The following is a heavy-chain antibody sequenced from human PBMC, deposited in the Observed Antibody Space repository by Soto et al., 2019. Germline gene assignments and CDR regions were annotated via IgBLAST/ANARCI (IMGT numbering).Heavy chain of an antibody. D-gene: IGHD5-18*01. J-gene: IGHJ4*02. V-gene: IGHV3-74*01. Sequence: EVQLVESGGGLVQHGGSLRLSCAASGFTFSDYWIHWVRQAPGKGLVWVSRIKTDGSSTDYADSVKGRFTISRDNAKNTPYLQMNSLSAEDTAAYYCAKREGNTYGLFHWGQGTLVTVSS. CDR1: GFTFSDYW. CDR2: IKTDGSST. CDR3: AKREGNTYGLFH.